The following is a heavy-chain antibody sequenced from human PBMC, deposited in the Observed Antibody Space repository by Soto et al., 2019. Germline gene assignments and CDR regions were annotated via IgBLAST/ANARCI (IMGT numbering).Heavy chain of an antibody. Sequence: QITLKESGPTLVKPTQTLTLTCTFSGLSLSTSGEAVGWIRQPPGKALEWLALIYWDDDKRYNPTRKTRLPITQDTSKNQVVLTLTTMDPVDTATYYCAHYVSTSPAGWFDPWGQGILVTVSS. CDR2: IYWDDDK. V-gene: IGHV2-5*02. D-gene: IGHD3-10*02. J-gene: IGHJ5*02. CDR3: AHYVSTSPAGWFDP. CDR1: GLSLSTSGEA.